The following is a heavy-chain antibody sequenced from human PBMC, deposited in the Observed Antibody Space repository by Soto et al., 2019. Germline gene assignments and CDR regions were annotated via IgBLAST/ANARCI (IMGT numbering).Heavy chain of an antibody. V-gene: IGHV3-9*01. J-gene: IGHJ3*02. D-gene: IGHD3-9*01. CDR3: AKGLRYFDWSHDTFDI. CDR2: ISWNSGNI. Sequence: PGGSLRLSCAASRFTFSSYALSWVRQAPGKGLEWVSGISWNSGNIAYTDSVKGRFTISRDNAKNSLYLQMNSLRPEDTAFYYCAKGLRYFDWSHDTFDIWGQGTMVTVSS. CDR1: RFTFSSYA.